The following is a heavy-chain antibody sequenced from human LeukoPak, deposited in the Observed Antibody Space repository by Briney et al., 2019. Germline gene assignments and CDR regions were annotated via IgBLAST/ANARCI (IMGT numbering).Heavy chain of an antibody. CDR2: IYYSGST. Sequence: SETLSLTCTVSGGSISSYYWSWIRQPPGKGLEWIGYIYYSGSTNYNPSLKSRVTISVDTSKNQFSLKLSSVTAADTAVYYCAKDHRIAVAGYYFDYWGQGTLVTVSS. J-gene: IGHJ4*02. D-gene: IGHD6-19*01. CDR1: GGSISSYY. CDR3: AKDHRIAVAGYYFDY. V-gene: IGHV4-59*01.